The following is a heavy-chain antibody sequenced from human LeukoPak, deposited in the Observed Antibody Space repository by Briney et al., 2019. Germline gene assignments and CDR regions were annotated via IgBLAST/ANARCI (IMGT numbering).Heavy chain of an antibody. Sequence: GGSLRLSCAASGFIFSSYWMYWVRQAPGKGLVWVSRINADGSDTNYADSVRGGFTNSRDNAKNVFYLQMNSLTTEDTAVYYCARSDRAFDYWGQGTMVTVSS. CDR2: INADGSDT. V-gene: IGHV3-74*01. D-gene: IGHD1-14*01. J-gene: IGHJ4*02. CDR3: ARSDRAFDY. CDR1: GFIFSSYW.